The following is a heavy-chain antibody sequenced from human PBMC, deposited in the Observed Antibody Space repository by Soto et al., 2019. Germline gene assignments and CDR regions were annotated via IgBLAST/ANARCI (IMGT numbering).Heavy chain of an antibody. CDR1: LFVVSDNY. CDR2: IYSGGGT. Sequence: EERLVQSGGGLVQPGGSLRLSCAASLFVVSDNYMSWVRQAPGKGLEWVAFIYSGGGTDYAESVKGRFLISRDKSKNTLYLQMNSLKAEDTVIYYFAAPITTAPSWGQGTVVTVSS. D-gene: IGHD3-22*01. CDR3: AAPITTAPS. V-gene: IGHV3-66*01. J-gene: IGHJ5*02.